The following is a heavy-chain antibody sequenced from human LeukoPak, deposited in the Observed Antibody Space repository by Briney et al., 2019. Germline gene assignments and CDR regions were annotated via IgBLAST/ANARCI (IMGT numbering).Heavy chain of an antibody. Sequence: PGGSLRLSCAASGFDFSRSSMNWVRQAPGKGLEWGSYISFSNRNMYYAESVKGRFTISRDNAKNSLYLQMNSLRAEDTAVYYCARDAVGIYRIIDYWGQGTLVTVSS. CDR1: GFDFSRSS. V-gene: IGHV3-48*04. CDR2: ISFSNRNM. D-gene: IGHD6-13*01. J-gene: IGHJ4*02. CDR3: ARDAVGIYRIIDY.